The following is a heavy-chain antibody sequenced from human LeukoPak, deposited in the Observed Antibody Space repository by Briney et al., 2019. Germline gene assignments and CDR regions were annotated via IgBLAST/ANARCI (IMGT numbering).Heavy chain of an antibody. CDR1: GDSVSSNSAA. D-gene: IGHD1-26*01. Sequence: SQTLSLTCAISGDSVSSNSAAWNWIRQSPSRGLEWLGRTYYRSGWYNDYAVSVRSRITINPDTSKNQFSLQLNSVTPEDTAVYYCVRDQKRDGSYFDYWGQGTLVTVSS. CDR3: VRDQKRDGSYFDY. CDR2: TYYRSGWYN. V-gene: IGHV6-1*01. J-gene: IGHJ4*02.